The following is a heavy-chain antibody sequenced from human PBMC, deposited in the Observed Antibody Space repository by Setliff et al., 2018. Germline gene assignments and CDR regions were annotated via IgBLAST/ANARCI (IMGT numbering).Heavy chain of an antibody. V-gene: IGHV4-39*07. CDR2: IYYNGNT. Sequence: PSETLSLTCTVSGDSISSSTYHWGWIRQSPGKGLEWIGNIYYNGNTNKNPSLKSRVTMSVDSSKKQLSLKLTTVTAADTAVYYCRLWSHNYQNDYWGQGTQVTVS. CDR3: RLWSHNYQNDY. D-gene: IGHD3-16*01. J-gene: IGHJ4*02. CDR1: GDSISSSTYH.